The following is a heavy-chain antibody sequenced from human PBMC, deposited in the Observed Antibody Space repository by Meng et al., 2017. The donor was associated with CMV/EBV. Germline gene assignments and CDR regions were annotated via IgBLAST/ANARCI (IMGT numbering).Heavy chain of an antibody. J-gene: IGHJ6*02. Sequence: GGSLRHSCAASGFTFSSYWMYWVRQAPGKGLVWVSRINSDGSIRTYADSVKGRFTISRDTAKNTLYLQMNSLRVEDTAVYYCARDRIFDVWGQGTTVTVSS. V-gene: IGHV3-74*03. CDR3: ARDRIFDV. CDR2: INSDGSIR. D-gene: IGHD2/OR15-2a*01. CDR1: GFTFSSYW.